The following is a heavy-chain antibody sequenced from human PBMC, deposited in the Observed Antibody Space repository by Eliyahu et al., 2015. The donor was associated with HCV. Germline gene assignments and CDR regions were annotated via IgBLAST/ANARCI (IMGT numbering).Heavy chain of an antibody. D-gene: IGHD2-15*01. CDR1: GFXXR. J-gene: IGHJ4*02. CDR2: ISGGGGST. V-gene: IGHV3-23*01. Sequence: EVQLLESGGGXVQPGGSLRXSCAAXGFXXRGKGLEWVSGISGGGGSTYYADSVKGRFTISRDNSKNTLYLQMNSLRAEDTAVYYCAKDTIVYLSDLFYCSGGSCSSATDSWGQGTLVTVSS. CDR3: AKDTIVYLSDLFYCSGGSCSSATDS.